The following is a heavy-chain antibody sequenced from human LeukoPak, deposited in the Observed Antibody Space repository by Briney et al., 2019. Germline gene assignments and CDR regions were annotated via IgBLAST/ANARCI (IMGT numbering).Heavy chain of an antibody. J-gene: IGHJ4*02. CDR1: GFYFSDYY. V-gene: IGHV3-66*01. CDR3: AREASYAFVY. D-gene: IGHD3-16*01. CDR2: IYSGGST. Sequence: GGSLRLSCAASGFYFSDYYMTWVRQAPGKGLEWVSVIYSGGSTYYADSVKGRFTISRDNSKNTLYLQMNSLRAEDTAVYYCAREASYAFVYWGQGTLVTVSS.